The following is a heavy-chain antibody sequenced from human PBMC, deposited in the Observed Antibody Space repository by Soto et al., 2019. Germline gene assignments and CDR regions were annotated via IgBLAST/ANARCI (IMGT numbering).Heavy chain of an antibody. V-gene: IGHV1-2*02. CDR1: GYRFINFY. Sequence: QVQLVQSGAEVKKPGASVKVSCKAFGYRFINFYLHWVRQAPGQGLEWMGWINPKNDDTNYAQKFRGRVTMTRDTSIGVAHMELSGLDSGDTAVYYCARDYTGANFGSWGQGTLVSVS. J-gene: IGHJ4*02. CDR2: INPKNDDT. CDR3: ARDYTGANFGS. D-gene: IGHD2-8*02.